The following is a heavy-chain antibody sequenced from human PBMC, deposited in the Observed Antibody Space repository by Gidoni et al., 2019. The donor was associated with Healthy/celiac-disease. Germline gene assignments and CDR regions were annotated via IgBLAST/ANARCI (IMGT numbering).Heavy chain of an antibody. CDR1: RSSISRSSCY. CDR3: ARQAPKDLLWYPT. J-gene: IGHJ4*02. V-gene: IGHV4-39*01. Sequence: QLQLQASGTGLVSPSETLSLTCPVTRSSISRSSCYWGWIRQPPGKGREWIVSIYDSGSTYYNPSLKSRVTISVDTSKNQFSLKLSSVTAADTAVYYCARQAPKDLLWYPTWGQGTLVTVSS. D-gene: IGHD3-10*01. CDR2: IYDSGST.